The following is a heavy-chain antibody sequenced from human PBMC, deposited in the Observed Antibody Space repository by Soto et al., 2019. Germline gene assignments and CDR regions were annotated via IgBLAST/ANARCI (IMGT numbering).Heavy chain of an antibody. D-gene: IGHD4-4*01. CDR2: IYYSGST. CDR3: ARLYSNYVLGYYYRMDV. J-gene: IGHJ6*02. Sequence: SETLSLTCTVSGGSISSSSYYWGWIRQPPGKGLEWIGSIYYSGSTYYNPSLKSRVTISVDTSKNQFSLKLSSVTAADTAVYYCARLYSNYVLGYYYRMDVWGQGTKVPGSS. V-gene: IGHV4-39*01. CDR1: GGSISSSSYY.